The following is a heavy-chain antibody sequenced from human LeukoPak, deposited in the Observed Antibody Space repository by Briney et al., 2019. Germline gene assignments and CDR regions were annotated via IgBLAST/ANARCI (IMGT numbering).Heavy chain of an antibody. CDR3: AKDPVNHCASSVCYGLQS. D-gene: IGHD3-22*01. Sequence: QTGGSLRLSCAASGFRLTEYGIHWVRQAPGKGLEWLSFIRYDDSEYYADSVKGRFTTSRDNSKNTLFLQMHSLRSEDTAVYYCAKDPVNHCASSVCYGLQSWGQGTLVIVSS. CDR2: IRYDDSE. J-gene: IGHJ5*02. CDR1: GFRLTEYG. V-gene: IGHV3-30*02.